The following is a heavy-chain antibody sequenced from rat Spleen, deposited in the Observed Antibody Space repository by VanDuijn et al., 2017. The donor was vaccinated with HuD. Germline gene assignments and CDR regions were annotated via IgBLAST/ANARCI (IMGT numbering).Heavy chain of an antibody. CDR1: GFSLTSYN. CDR2: LWGNGNT. CDR3: ARDKGLGALDF. J-gene: IGHJ2*01. D-gene: IGHD5-1*01. V-gene: IGHV2-30*01. Sequence: QVQLKESGPGLVQPSQTLSLTCTVSGFSLTSYNVHWVRQPSGKGLEWMGVLWGNGNTNYNSALESRLSISRDTSKSQVYVKMNRLQTEDTATYYCARDKGLGALDFWGQGVMVTVSS.